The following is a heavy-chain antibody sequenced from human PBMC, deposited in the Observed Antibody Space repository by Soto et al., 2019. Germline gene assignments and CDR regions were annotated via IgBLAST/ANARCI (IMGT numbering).Heavy chain of an antibody. J-gene: IGHJ6*02. CDR3: ARAPSTVTRVYYYYYGLDV. D-gene: IGHD4-17*01. Sequence: PSETLSLTCAVYGGSFTGYYWTWIRRPPGKGLEWIGEFDHRESTNYNPSLKSRVTISIDTFKNQLSLKLSSVTAADTAVYYCARAPSTVTRVYYYYYGLDVWGQGTTVTVSS. CDR2: FDHREST. CDR1: GGSFTGYY. V-gene: IGHV4-34*01.